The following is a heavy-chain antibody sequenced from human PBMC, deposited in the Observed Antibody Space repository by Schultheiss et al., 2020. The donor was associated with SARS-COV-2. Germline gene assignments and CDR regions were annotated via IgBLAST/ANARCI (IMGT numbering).Heavy chain of an antibody. D-gene: IGHD1-26*01. CDR3: ARDQAPSGGSYWGSGRGMDV. J-gene: IGHJ6*02. Sequence: GGSLRLSCAASGFTFSSYWMHWVRQAPGKGLEWVSTISGSGGTTYYGDSVKGRFTISRDNSKNTLYLQMNSLRAEDTAVYYCARDQAPSGGSYWGSGRGMDVWGQGTTVTVSS. CDR2: ISGSGGTT. V-gene: IGHV3-23*01. CDR1: GFTFSSYW.